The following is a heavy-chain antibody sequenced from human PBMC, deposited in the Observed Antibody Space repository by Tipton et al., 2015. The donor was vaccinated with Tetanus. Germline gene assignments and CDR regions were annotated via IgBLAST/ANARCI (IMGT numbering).Heavy chain of an antibody. D-gene: IGHD6-19*01. CDR1: GGSISTYY. Sequence: TLSLTCIVSGGSISTYYWSWIRQRLGRGLEWVGYVHYTGKDNYNPSLRSRVTLSVDTSKNQFSLKLSSVTAADTAVYYCARIGWLQQNKPAFDIWGQGTVVTVSS. CDR3: ARIGWLQQNKPAFDI. V-gene: IGHV4-59*13. CDR2: VHYTGKD. J-gene: IGHJ3*02.